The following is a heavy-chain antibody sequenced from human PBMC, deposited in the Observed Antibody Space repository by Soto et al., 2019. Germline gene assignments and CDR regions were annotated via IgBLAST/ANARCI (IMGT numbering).Heavy chain of an antibody. CDR3: ARAYCSSTNCHFFFDS. CDR1: GGSFSGYY. Sequence: SETLSLTCAVYGGSFSGYYWSWIRQPPGKGLECIGEINDSGSTTYNPSLKSRVTISVDTSKNQFSLKPSSVTAADTAVYYCARAYCSSTNCHFFFDSWGQGTLVTVSS. V-gene: IGHV4-34*01. J-gene: IGHJ4*02. D-gene: IGHD2-2*01. CDR2: INDSGST.